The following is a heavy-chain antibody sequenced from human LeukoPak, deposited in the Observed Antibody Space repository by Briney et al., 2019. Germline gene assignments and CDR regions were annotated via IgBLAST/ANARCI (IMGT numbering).Heavy chain of an antibody. CDR3: AKQGGATVSDY. CDR1: GFTFETYW. Sequence: GGSLRLSCAASGFTFETYWMHWVRQAPGKGLEWVSCINGYGSITNYADSVKGRFTISRDNSKNTLYLQMNSLRAEDTAVYYCAKQGGATVSDYWGQGTLVTVSS. V-gene: IGHV3-74*01. J-gene: IGHJ4*02. D-gene: IGHD1-26*01. CDR2: INGYGSIT.